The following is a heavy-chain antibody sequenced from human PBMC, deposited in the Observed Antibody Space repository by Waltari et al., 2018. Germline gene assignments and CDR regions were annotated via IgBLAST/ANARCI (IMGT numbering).Heavy chain of an antibody. CDR3: AKRGGNSLDY. V-gene: IGHV3-30*02. CDR1: GFTFSSYG. CDR2: IRYDGSNK. J-gene: IGHJ4*02. Sequence: QVQLVESGGGVVQPGGSLRLSCAASGFTFSSYGMHWVRQAPGKGLEWVAFIRYDGSNKYYADSVKGRFTISRDNSKNTLYLQMNSLRAEDTAVYYCAKRGGNSLDYWGQGTLVTVSS. D-gene: IGHD2-21*02.